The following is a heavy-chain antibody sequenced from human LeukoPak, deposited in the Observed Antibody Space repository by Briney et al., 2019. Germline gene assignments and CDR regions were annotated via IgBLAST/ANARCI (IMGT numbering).Heavy chain of an antibody. CDR3: ARARDAGYCSGGSCYSILAY. V-gene: IGHV3-48*03. CDR2: ISSSSSTT. CDR1: GFTFSSYE. Sequence: GGSLRLSCAASGFTFSSYEMNWVRQAPGKGLEWVSYISSSSSTTYYADSVKGRFTISRDNAKNSLYLQMNSLRAEDTAVYYCARARDAGYCSGGSCYSILAYWGQGTLVTVSS. D-gene: IGHD2-15*01. J-gene: IGHJ4*02.